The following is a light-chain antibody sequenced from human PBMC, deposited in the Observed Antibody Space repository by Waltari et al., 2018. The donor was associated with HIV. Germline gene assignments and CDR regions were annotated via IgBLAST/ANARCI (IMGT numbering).Light chain of an antibody. Sequence: EIVLTQSPATLSLSPGERDTLSCRASQSVSSYLAWYQQKPGQAPRLLIYDVSNRATGIPARFSGSGSGTDFTLTISSLEPEDFAVYYCQQRSTWPRTFGPGTKVDIK. J-gene: IGKJ3*01. CDR3: QQRSTWPRT. V-gene: IGKV3-11*01. CDR1: QSVSSY. CDR2: DVS.